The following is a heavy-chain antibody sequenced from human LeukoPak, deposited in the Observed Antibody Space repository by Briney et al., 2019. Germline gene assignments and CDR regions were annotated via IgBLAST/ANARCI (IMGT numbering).Heavy chain of an antibody. CDR3: ARVSSDKKLYYFDY. Sequence: SETLSLTCTVSGYSISSGYYWGWIRPPPGKGLEWIGSIYHSGSTYYNPSLKSRVTISVDTSKNQFSLKLSSVTAADTAVYYCARVSSDKKLYYFDYWGQGTLVTVSS. V-gene: IGHV4-38-2*02. CDR1: GYSISSGYY. CDR2: IYHSGST. J-gene: IGHJ4*02.